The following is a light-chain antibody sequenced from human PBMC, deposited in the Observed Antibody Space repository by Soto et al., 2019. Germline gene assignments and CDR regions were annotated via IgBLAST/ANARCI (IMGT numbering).Light chain of an antibody. CDR1: RSDVGSYNS. CDR2: EVT. Sequence: QSALTQPPSVSGSPGQSVTISCTGTRSDVGSYNSVSWYQQVPGTVPKLMIFEVTKRPSGVPDRFSGSKSGNTASLTISGLRAEYEADYYCSSYTTSNTYVFGTGTKLTVL. CDR3: SSYTTSNTYV. J-gene: IGLJ1*01. V-gene: IGLV2-18*02.